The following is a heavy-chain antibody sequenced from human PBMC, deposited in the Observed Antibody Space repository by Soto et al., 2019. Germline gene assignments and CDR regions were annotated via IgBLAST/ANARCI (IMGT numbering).Heavy chain of an antibody. D-gene: IGHD5-12*01. CDR3: ARGLWLRFYYMDV. J-gene: IGHJ6*03. V-gene: IGHV3-21*01. CDR2: ISSSSSYI. CDR1: GVTFSSYS. Sequence: GSLRLSGAASGVTFSSYSMDWVRQAPGKGLEWVSSISSSSSYIYYADSVKGRFTISRDNAKNSLYLQMNSLRAEDTAVYYCARGLWLRFYYMDVWGKGTTVTVSS.